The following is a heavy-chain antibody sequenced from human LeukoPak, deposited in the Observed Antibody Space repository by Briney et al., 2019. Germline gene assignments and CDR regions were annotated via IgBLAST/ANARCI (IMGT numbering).Heavy chain of an antibody. D-gene: IGHD6-13*01. V-gene: IGHV4-34*01. CDR3: ARNGGQQLSRSWFDP. CDR2: INHSGST. J-gene: IGHJ5*02. CDR1: GGSFSGYY. Sequence: ASETLSLTCAVYGGSFSGYYWSWIRQPPGKGLEWIGEINHSGSTNYNPSLKSRVTISVDTSKNQFSLKLSSVTAADTAVYYCARNGGQQLSRSWFDPWGQGTLVTVS.